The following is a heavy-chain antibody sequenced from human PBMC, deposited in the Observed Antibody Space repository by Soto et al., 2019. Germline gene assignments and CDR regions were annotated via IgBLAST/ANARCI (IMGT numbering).Heavy chain of an antibody. Sequence: QVQLVQSGAEVKKPGASVKVSCKASGYTFTSYGISWVRQAPGQGLEWMGWISAYNGNTNYAQKLQGRVTMTTDTSTSTANMELRSLRSDDTAVYYCARDLDCSGGSCYSGAFDIWGQGTMVTVSS. J-gene: IGHJ3*02. V-gene: IGHV1-18*01. D-gene: IGHD2-15*01. CDR1: GYTFTSYG. CDR3: ARDLDCSGGSCYSGAFDI. CDR2: ISAYNGNT.